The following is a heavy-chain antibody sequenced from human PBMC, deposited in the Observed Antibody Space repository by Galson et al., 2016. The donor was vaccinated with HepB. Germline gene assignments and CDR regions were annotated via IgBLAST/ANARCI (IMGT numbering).Heavy chain of an antibody. CDR3: AREGLGGLWSHYFDY. D-gene: IGHD3-16*01. J-gene: IGHJ4*02. CDR1: GFTVSSNC. CDR2: LYSGGTT. V-gene: IGHV3-53*01. Sequence: SLRLSCAVSGFTVSSNCMNWVRQAPGKGLEWVSVLYSGGTTYYADSVKGRFTISRDNSKNTLYLQMNSLRIEDTAVYYCAREGLGGLWSHYFDYWGQGTLATVPS.